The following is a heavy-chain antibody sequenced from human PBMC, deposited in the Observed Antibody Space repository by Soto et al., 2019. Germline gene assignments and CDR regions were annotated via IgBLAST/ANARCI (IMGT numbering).Heavy chain of an antibody. CDR2: FTRGGNT. CDR3: AREFAPGSPNYDY. V-gene: IGHV3-23*01. Sequence: EVQLLESAGGLEQPGGSLRLSCAASGFTFSNYAMSWVRQAPGKGLEWVSTFTRGGNTLSADSVRGRFTISRDNSKNTLSLQMDSLRAEDTAVYYCAREFAPGSPNYDYWGLGTLVTVSS. J-gene: IGHJ4*02. CDR1: GFTFSNYA. D-gene: IGHD3-10*01.